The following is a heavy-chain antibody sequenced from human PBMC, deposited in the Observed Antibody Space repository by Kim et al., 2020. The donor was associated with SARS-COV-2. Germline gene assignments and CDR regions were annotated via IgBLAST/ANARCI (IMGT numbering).Heavy chain of an antibody. CDR1: GGSFSGYY. J-gene: IGHJ5*02. D-gene: IGHD3-9*01. CDR3: ARGQGDILTGYHNWFDP. Sequence: SETLSLTCAVYGGSFSGYYWSWIRQPPGKGLEWIGEINHSGSTNYNPSLKSRVTISVDTSKNQFSLKLSSVTAADTAVYYCARGQGDILTGYHNWFDPWGQGTLVTVSS. CDR2: INHSGST. V-gene: IGHV4-34*01.